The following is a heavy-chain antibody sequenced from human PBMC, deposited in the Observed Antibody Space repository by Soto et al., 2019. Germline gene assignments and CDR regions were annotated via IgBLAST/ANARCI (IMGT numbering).Heavy chain of an antibody. J-gene: IGHJ6*02. CDR2: IYTSGST. Sequence: QVQLQESGPGLVKPSETLSLTCTVSGGSISSYYWSWIRQPAGKGLEWIGRIYTSGSTNYNPSLKSRVTMSVDTSKNQFSLKLSSVTAADTAVYYCARGYCSGGSCGPGYYYGMDVWGQGTTVTVSS. D-gene: IGHD2-15*01. CDR1: GGSISSYY. V-gene: IGHV4-4*07. CDR3: ARGYCSGGSCGPGYYYGMDV.